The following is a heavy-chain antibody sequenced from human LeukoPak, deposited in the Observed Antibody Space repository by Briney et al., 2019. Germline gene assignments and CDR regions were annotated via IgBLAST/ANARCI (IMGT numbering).Heavy chain of an antibody. CDR1: GYSISSGYY. D-gene: IGHD2/OR15-2a*01. Sequence: SETLSLTCTVSGYSISSGYYWGWIRQPPGKGLEWIGSIYHSGSTYYNPSLKSRVTISVDTSKNQFSLKLSSVTAADTAVYYYARAVSRLYNWFDPWGQGTLVTVSS. V-gene: IGHV4-38-2*02. CDR3: ARAVSRLYNWFDP. J-gene: IGHJ5*02. CDR2: IYHSGST.